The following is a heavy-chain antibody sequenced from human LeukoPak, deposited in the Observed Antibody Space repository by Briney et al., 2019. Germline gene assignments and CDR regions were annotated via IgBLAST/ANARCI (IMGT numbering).Heavy chain of an antibody. Sequence: SETLSLTCTVSGGSISSSSYYWGWIRQPPGKGLEWIGSIYYSGSTYYNPSLKSRVTISVDTSKNQFSLKLSSVTAADTAVYYCATSQWLVSGKIDYWGQGTLVTVSS. CDR2: IYYSGST. V-gene: IGHV4-39*07. CDR1: GGSISSSSYY. J-gene: IGHJ4*02. D-gene: IGHD6-19*01. CDR3: ATSQWLVSGKIDY.